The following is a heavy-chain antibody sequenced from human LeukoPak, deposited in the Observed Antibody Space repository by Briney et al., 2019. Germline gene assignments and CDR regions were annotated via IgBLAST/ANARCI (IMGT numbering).Heavy chain of an antibody. CDR2: INAFNGDM. D-gene: IGHD3-10*01. Sequence: PGASVTVSCKGSGYSFINYGISWVRQAPGQGLEWMGWINAFNGDMNHAQKFQGRVTMTIDTSTSTAYMELRSMTADDTAVYYCARDGSGTWLDPWGQGTLVTVSS. CDR1: GYSFINYG. V-gene: IGHV1-18*01. CDR3: ARDGSGTWLDP. J-gene: IGHJ5*02.